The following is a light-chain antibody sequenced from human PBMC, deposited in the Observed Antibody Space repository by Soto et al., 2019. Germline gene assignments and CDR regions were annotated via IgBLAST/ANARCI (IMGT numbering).Light chain of an antibody. J-gene: IGKJ5*01. CDR2: GAS. V-gene: IGKV3-20*01. CDR1: QSVSSSQ. Sequence: DIVMTQSPGTLSLSPGERATLSCRASQSVSSSQLAWYQQKPGQAPRLLVYGASSRATGIPERFSGSVSETDFTLSISRLEPEDFAVYYCQHYGNSPLTFGQGTRLEI. CDR3: QHYGNSPLT.